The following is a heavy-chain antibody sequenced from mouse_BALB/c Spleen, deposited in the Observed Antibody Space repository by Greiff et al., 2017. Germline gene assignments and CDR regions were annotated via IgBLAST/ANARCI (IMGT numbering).Heavy chain of an antibody. CDR1: GYTFTSYD. J-gene: IGHJ4*01. CDR2: IYPGDGST. V-gene: IGHV1S56*01. CDR3: TRADGSSYGYAMDY. D-gene: IGHD1-1*01. Sequence: QVQLKESRPELVKPGALVKISCKASGYTFTSYDINWVKQRPGQGLEWIGWIYPGDGSTKYNEKFKGKATLTADKSSSTAYMQLSSLTSENSAVYFCTRADGSSYGYAMDYWGQGTSVTVSA.